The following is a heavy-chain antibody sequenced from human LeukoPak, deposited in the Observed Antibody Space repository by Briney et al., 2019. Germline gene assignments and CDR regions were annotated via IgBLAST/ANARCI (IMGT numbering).Heavy chain of an antibody. D-gene: IGHD3-3*01. J-gene: IGHJ6*03. CDR2: INHSGST. CDR3: ARSATIFGEGHYYMDV. CDR1: GGSFSGYY. V-gene: IGHV4-34*01. Sequence: SETLSLTCAVYGGSFSGYYWSWIRQPPGKGLEWIGEINHSGSTNYNPSLKSRVTISVDTSKNQFSLKLSSVTAADTAVYYCARSATIFGEGHYYMDVWGKGTTVTVSS.